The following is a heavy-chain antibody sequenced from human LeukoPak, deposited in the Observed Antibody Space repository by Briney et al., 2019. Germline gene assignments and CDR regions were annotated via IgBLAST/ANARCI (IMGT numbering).Heavy chain of an antibody. CDR3: ASWGFHGLVSR. J-gene: IGHJ4*02. CDR1: GGSISSYY. D-gene: IGHD3/OR15-3a*01. Sequence: SETLSLTCTVSGGSISSYYWSWIRQPPRKGLEWIGYIYTSGSTNYNPSLKSRVTISVDTSKNQFSLKLSSVTAADTAVYYCASWGFHGLVSRWGQGTLVTVSS. V-gene: IGHV4-4*09. CDR2: IYTSGST.